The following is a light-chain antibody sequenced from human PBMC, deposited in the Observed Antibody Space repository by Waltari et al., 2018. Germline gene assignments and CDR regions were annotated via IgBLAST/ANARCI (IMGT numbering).Light chain of an antibody. CDR1: QGVGKY. CDR2: HAS. J-gene: IGKJ1*01. V-gene: IGKV3-20*01. Sequence: EIVLTQSPGPLSLSPGERPTLSCRASQGVGKYLAWYQQRPGQAPRLLLYHASIRATGIPDRFSGSGFGTDFSLTISRLEPEDFAVYYCQKYDFLPATFGQGTTVEIK. CDR3: QKYDFLPAT.